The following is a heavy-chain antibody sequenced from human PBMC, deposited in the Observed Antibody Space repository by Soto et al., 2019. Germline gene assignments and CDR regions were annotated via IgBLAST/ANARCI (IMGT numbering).Heavy chain of an antibody. D-gene: IGHD3-22*01. CDR3: ARPKGPDSSGYYDY. CDR1: GYTFTSYY. Sequence: GASVKGSCKGSGYTFTSYYMHWVRQAPGQGRGGVGIINPSGGSTSYAQKFQGRVTMTRDTSTSTVYMELSSLRSEDTAVYYCARPKGPDSSGYYDYWGQGTLVNVSS. CDR2: INPSGGST. J-gene: IGHJ4*02. V-gene: IGHV1-46*01.